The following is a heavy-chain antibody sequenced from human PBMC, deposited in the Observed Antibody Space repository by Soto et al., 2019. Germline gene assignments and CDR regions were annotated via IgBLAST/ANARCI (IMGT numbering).Heavy chain of an antibody. CDR3: ARDSTNYYDSSGQIGY. D-gene: IGHD3-22*01. CDR1: GFTFSSYA. J-gene: IGHJ4*02. Sequence: QVQLVESGGGVVQPGRSLRLSCAASGFTFSSYAMHWVRQAPGKGLEWVAVISYDGSNKYYEDSVKGRFPISRDNSKNTLYLQMNSLRAEDTAVYYCARDSTNYYDSSGQIGYWGQGTLVTVSS. V-gene: IGHV3-30-3*01. CDR2: ISYDGSNK.